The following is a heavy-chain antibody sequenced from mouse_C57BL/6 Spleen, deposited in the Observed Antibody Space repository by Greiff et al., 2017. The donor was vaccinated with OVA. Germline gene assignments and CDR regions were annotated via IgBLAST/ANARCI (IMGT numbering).Heavy chain of an antibody. CDR3: ARLDWFWYFDV. D-gene: IGHD2-2*01. J-gene: IGHJ1*03. CDR1: GYTFTSYW. CDR2: IHPNSGST. V-gene: IGHV1-64*01. Sequence: VQLQQPGAELVKPGASVKLSCKASGYTFTSYWMHWVKQRPGQGLEWIGMIHPNSGSTNYNEKFKSKATLTVDKSSSTAYMQLSSLTSEDSAVYYCARLDWFWYFDVWGTGTTVTVSS.